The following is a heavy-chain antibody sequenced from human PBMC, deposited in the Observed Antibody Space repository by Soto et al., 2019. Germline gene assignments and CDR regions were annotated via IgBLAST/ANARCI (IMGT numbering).Heavy chain of an antibody. D-gene: IGHD2-15*01. CDR2: ISSSSRYI. Sequence: SLRLSCATSGFTFSSYSMNWVRQAPGMGLEWVSSISSSSRYIYYADSVRGRFTISRDNAKNSLYLQINSLRAEDTAVYYCARDRLVAATSAPPYCYYGMDVGGQGTTVTVSS. CDR1: GFTFSSYS. CDR3: ARDRLVAATSAPPYCYYGMDV. J-gene: IGHJ6*02. V-gene: IGHV3-21*01.